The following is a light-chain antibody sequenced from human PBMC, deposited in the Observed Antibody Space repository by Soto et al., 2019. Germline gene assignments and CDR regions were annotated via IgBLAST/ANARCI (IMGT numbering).Light chain of an antibody. J-gene: IGLJ3*02. V-gene: IGLV3-1*01. CDR2: QDT. CDR1: TLGDKY. Sequence: SYELTQPHSVSVSAGQTARLTLSGNTLGDKYACWYQQEPGQSPLLVIYQDTKRLSGIPERFSGSNAGNTATLTISGTQAMDEADYYCQAWDSSTTWMFCGGTEL. CDR3: QAWDSSTTWM.